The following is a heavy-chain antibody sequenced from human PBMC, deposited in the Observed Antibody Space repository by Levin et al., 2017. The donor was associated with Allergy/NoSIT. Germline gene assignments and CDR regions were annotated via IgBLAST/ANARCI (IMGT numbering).Heavy chain of an antibody. V-gene: IGHV3-23*01. CDR2: ISGSGGST. D-gene: IGHD2-15*01. J-gene: IGHJ5*02. Sequence: PGGSLRLSCAASGFTFSSYAMSWVRQAPGKGLEWVSAISGSGGSTYYADSVKGRFTISRDNSKNTLYLQMNSLRAEDTAVYYCAKDPQDGGSCYWGCWFDPWGQGTLVTVSS. CDR3: AKDPQDGGSCYWGCWFDP. CDR1: GFTFSSYA.